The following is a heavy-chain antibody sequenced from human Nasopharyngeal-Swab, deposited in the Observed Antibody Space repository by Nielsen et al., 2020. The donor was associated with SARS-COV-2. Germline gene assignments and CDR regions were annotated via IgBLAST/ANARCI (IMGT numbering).Heavy chain of an antibody. D-gene: IGHD5-12*01. CDR3: AREGEYGAYDAPDY. CDR1: GYTFNSYG. CDR2: IVPALGLP. Sequence: SVKVSCKASGYTFNSYGISWVRQAPGQGLEWMGGIVPALGLPNYAQKFRGRVTISADRSTTTSYLELSSLRSEDTAIYYCAREGEYGAYDAPDYWGQGTLVTVSS. V-gene: IGHV1-69*10. J-gene: IGHJ4*02.